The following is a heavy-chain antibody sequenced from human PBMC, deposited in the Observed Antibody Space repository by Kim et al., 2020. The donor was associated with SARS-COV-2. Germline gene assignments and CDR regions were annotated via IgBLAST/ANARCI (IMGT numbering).Heavy chain of an antibody. Sequence: SETLSLTCTVSGGSISSYYWSWIRQPPGKGLEWIGDIYYSGSTNYNPSLKSRVTISVDTSKNQFSLKLSSVTAADTAVYYCAREGRGYCSSTRCYNAFDIWGPGTIVPVSS. CDR1: GGSISSYY. CDR3: AREGRGYCSSTRCYNAFDI. CDR2: IYYSGST. J-gene: IGHJ3*02. V-gene: IGHV4-59*01. D-gene: IGHD2-2*01.